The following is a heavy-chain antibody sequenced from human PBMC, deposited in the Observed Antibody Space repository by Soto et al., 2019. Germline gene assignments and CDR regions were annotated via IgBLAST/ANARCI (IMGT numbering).Heavy chain of an antibody. CDR1: GFTFSSYA. V-gene: IGHV3-23*01. Sequence: GGSLRLSCAASGFTFSSYAMSWVRQAPGKGLEWVSAISGSGGSTYYADSVKGRFTISRDNSKNTLYLQMNSLRAEDTAVYYCAKDLLSIAVAGTGYYYYYGMDVWGQGTTVTVSS. CDR3: AKDLLSIAVAGTGYYYYYGMDV. J-gene: IGHJ6*02. D-gene: IGHD6-19*01. CDR2: ISGSGGST.